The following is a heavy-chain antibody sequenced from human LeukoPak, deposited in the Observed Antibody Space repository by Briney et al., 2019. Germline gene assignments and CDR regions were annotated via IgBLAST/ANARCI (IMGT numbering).Heavy chain of an antibody. Sequence: ASVKVSCKASGYTFTSYAMHWVRQAPGQRLEWMGWINAGDGNTKYSQKFQGRVTITRDTSASTAYMELSSLRSEDTAVYYCGVDTAMVYYYYYGMDVWGQGTTVTVSS. CDR2: INAGDGNT. J-gene: IGHJ6*02. V-gene: IGHV1-3*01. CDR1: GYTFTSYA. D-gene: IGHD5-18*01. CDR3: GVDTAMVYYYYYGMDV.